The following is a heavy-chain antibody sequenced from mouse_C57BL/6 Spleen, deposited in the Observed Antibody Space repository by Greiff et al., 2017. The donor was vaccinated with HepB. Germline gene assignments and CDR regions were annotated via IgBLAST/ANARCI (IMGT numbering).Heavy chain of an antibody. J-gene: IGHJ4*01. CDR2: IDPSDSET. Sequence: QVQLQQPGAELVRPGSSVKLSCKASGYTFTSYWMHWVKQRPIQGLEWIGNIDPSDSETHYNQKFKDKATLTVDKSSSTAYMQLSSLTSEDSAVYYCARANYDYDGDYYAMDYWGQGTSVTVSS. CDR3: ARANYDYDGDYYAMDY. D-gene: IGHD2-4*01. V-gene: IGHV1-52*01. CDR1: GYTFTSYW.